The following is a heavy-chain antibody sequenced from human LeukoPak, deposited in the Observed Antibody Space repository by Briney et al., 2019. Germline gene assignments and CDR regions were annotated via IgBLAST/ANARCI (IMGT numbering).Heavy chain of an antibody. CDR1: GGTFSSYA. D-gene: IGHD2-21*02. CDR2: IIPIFGTA. V-gene: IGHV1-69*05. Sequence: SVKVSCKASGGTFSSYAISWVRQAPGQGLEWMGRIIPIFGTANYAQKFQGRVTITTDESTSTAYMELSSLRSEDTAVYYCARDLSYCGGDCFRGGFDCWGQGTLVTVSS. CDR3: ARDLSYCGGDCFRGGFDC. J-gene: IGHJ4*02.